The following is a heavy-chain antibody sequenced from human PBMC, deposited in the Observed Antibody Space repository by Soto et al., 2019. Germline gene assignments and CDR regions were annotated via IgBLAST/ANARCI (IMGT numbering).Heavy chain of an antibody. V-gene: IGHV3-49*04. CDR2: IRSETYGGTP. J-gene: IGHJ4*02. CDR1: GFNFGNYA. CDR3: TRYYYASSGYYVY. D-gene: IGHD3-22*01. Sequence: GGSLRLSCTGSGFNFGNYAMSWVRQAPGKGPEWVGFIRSETYGGTPDYAASLRGRFTISRDDSKSIAYLEINSLQTDDTAVYYCTRYYYASSGYYVYSGPGTLVTVSS.